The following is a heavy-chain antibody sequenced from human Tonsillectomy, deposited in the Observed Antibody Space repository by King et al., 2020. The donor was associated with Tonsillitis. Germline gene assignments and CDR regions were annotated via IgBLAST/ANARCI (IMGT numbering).Heavy chain of an antibody. Sequence: QLQESGPGLVKPSQTLSLSCTVSGGSISSGNYFWSWIRQPPGKGLEWIAYISYSGSTYYNPSLKSRLTISVDMSKNQFSLELSSVTAADTAVYYCARVDSSGYGDKFYFGMDVWGQGTTVTVSS. CDR2: ISYSGST. V-gene: IGHV4-30-4*01. D-gene: IGHD3-22*01. CDR1: GGSISSGNYF. J-gene: IGHJ6*02. CDR3: ARVDSSGYGDKFYFGMDV.